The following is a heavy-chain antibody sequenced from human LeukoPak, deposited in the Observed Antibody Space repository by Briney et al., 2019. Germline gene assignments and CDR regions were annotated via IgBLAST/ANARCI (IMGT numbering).Heavy chain of an antibody. V-gene: IGHV3-48*01. CDR1: GFTFSSYS. D-gene: IGHD1-1*01. J-gene: IGHJ4*02. CDR2: ISSSSSTI. Sequence: GGSLRLSCAASGFTFSSYSMNWVRQAPGKGLEWVSYISSSSSTIYYADSVKGRFTISRDNAKNSLYLQMNSLRAEDTAVYYCARQVQLEPPGPGDYWGQGTLVTVSS. CDR3: ARQVQLEPPGPGDY.